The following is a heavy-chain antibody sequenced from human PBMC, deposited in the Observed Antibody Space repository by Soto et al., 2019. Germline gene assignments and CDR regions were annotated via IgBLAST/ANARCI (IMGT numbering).Heavy chain of an antibody. D-gene: IGHD6-13*01. CDR1: GGSASSTNHY. Sequence: QLRPQESGPGLVKPSETLSLTCSVSGGSASSTNHYWGWIRQPPGKGLEWIGSLFSGGSTSYNPSPSLKSRATISVDTSKNQFSLKLTSVTAADTALYFCAVGLAAGDFNYWGQGTLAIVSS. J-gene: IGHJ4*02. V-gene: IGHV4-39*01. CDR2: LFSGGST. CDR3: AVGLAAGDFNY.